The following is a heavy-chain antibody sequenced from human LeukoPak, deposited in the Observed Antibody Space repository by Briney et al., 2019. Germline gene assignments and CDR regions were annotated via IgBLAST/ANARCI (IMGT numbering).Heavy chain of an antibody. CDR3: AKDQYYYDSSGYYYYFDY. D-gene: IGHD3-22*01. J-gene: IGHJ4*02. CDR2: IWYDGSNK. CDR1: GFTFSSYG. Sequence: GGSLRLSCAASGFTFSSYGMHWVRQAPGKGLEWVAVIWYDGSNKYYADSVKGLFTISRDNSKNTLYLQMNSLRAEDTAVYYCAKDQYYYDSSGYYYYFDYWGQGTLVTVSS. V-gene: IGHV3-33*06.